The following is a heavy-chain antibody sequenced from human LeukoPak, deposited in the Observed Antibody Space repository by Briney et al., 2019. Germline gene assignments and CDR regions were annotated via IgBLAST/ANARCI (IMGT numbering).Heavy chain of an antibody. Sequence: ASVKVSCKASGYTFTSYGISWVRQAPGQGLEWMGWISAYNGNTNYAQKLQGRVTMTTDTSTSTAYMELRSLGSDDTAVYYCAREMVSHRNYYDSSGYPTPIDYWGQGTLVTVSS. CDR1: GYTFTSYG. CDR3: AREMVSHRNYYDSSGYPTPIDY. CDR2: ISAYNGNT. D-gene: IGHD3-22*01. V-gene: IGHV1-18*01. J-gene: IGHJ4*02.